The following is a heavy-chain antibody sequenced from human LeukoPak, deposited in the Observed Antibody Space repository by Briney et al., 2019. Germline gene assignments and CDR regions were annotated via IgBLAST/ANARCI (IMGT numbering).Heavy chain of an antibody. V-gene: IGHV4-34*01. D-gene: IGHD1-26*01. Sequence: KPSETLSLTCAVYGGSFSGYYWSWIRQPPGKGLEWIGEINHSGSTNYNPSLKSRVTISVDTSKNQFSLKLSSVTAADTAVYYCARVGRVFYYYYYMDVWGKGTTVTVSS. CDR1: GGSFSGYY. J-gene: IGHJ6*03. CDR2: INHSGST. CDR3: ARVGRVFYYYYYMDV.